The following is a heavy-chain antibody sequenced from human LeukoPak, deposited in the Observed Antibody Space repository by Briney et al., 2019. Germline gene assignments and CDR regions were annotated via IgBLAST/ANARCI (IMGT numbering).Heavy chain of an antibody. Sequence: SETLSLTCTVSSGSISSYYWSWIRQPPGKGLEWIGYIYYSGSTNYNPSLKSRVTISVDTSKNQFSLKLSSVTAADTAVYYCARLTGGYDFDYWGQGTLVTVSS. D-gene: IGHD5-12*01. CDR1: SGSISSYY. J-gene: IGHJ4*02. V-gene: IGHV4-59*01. CDR2: IYYSGST. CDR3: ARLTGGYDFDY.